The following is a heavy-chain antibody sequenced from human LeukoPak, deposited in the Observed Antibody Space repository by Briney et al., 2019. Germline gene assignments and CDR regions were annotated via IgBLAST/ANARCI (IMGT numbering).Heavy chain of an antibody. V-gene: IGHV3-49*04. CDR1: GFTFGEYA. CDR2: IRTKAYGETT. J-gene: IGHJ4*02. Sequence: GRSLRLSCTSSGFTFGEYALTWVRQAPGRGLEWVGFIRTKAYGETTEYAASVKGRFTISRDESKNIAYLHMNSLRTEDTAVYYWAREGGLYYNYWRAGDYWGQRTLVAAYS. D-gene: IGHD5-24*01. CDR3: AREGGLYYNYWRAGDY.